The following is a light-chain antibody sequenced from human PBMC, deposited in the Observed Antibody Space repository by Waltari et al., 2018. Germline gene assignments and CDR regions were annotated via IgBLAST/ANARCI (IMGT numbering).Light chain of an antibody. CDR2: AAS. Sequence: DIQLTQSPSFLSASVGDRSTITCRASQGISSYLAWYQQKPGKAPRLLIYAASTWQSGVPSRFSGSGSGTEFTLTISSLQPEDFATYYCQQLNSYPPAFGPGTKVDIK. J-gene: IGKJ3*01. V-gene: IGKV1-9*01. CDR1: QGISSY. CDR3: QQLNSYPPA.